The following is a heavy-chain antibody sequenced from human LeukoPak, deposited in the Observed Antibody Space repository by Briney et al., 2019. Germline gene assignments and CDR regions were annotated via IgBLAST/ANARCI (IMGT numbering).Heavy chain of an antibody. CDR3: ARGGNYDILTGYYL. D-gene: IGHD3-9*01. CDR1: GFTFSSYS. V-gene: IGHV3-48*04. J-gene: IGHJ4*02. CDR2: ISSSSSTI. Sequence: GGSLRLSCAASGFTFSSYSMNWVRQAPGKGLEWVSYISSSSSTIYYADSVKGRFTISRDNAKNSLYLQMNSLRAEDTAVYYCARGGNYDILTGYYLWGQGTLVTVSS.